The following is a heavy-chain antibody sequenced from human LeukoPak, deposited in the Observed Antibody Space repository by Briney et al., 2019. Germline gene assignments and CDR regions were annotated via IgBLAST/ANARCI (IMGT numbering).Heavy chain of an antibody. CDR3: ARVSAMVTSGYYYYYMDV. D-gene: IGHD5-18*01. CDR1: GGSISSYY. J-gene: IGHJ6*03. V-gene: IGHV4-59*01. Sequence: SETLSLTCTVSGGSISSYYWSWIRQPPGKGLEWIGYIYYSGSTNYNPSLKSRVTISVDTSKNQFSLKLSSVTAADTAVYYCARVSAMVTSGYYYYYMDVWGKGTTVTISS. CDR2: IYYSGST.